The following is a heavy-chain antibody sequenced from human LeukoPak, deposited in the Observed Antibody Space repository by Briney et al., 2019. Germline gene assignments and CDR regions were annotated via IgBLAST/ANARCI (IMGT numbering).Heavy chain of an antibody. CDR1: GFTFSSYA. V-gene: IGHV3-23*01. CDR2: TSGSGGST. J-gene: IGHJ4*02. Sequence: PGGSLRLSCAASGFTFSSYAISWVRQAPGKGLEWVSATSGSGGSTYYADSVKGRFTISRDNSKNTLYLQMNSLRAEDTAVYYCAKERRAMVRGALGYWGQGTLVTVSS. D-gene: IGHD3-10*01. CDR3: AKERRAMVRGALGY.